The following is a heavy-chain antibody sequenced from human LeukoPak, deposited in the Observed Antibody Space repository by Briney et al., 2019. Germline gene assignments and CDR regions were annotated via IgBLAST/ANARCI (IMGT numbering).Heavy chain of an antibody. D-gene: IGHD6-19*01. CDR1: GFTFSSYS. J-gene: IGHJ4*02. Sequence: PGGSLRLSCAASGFTFSSYSMNWVRQAPGKGLEWVSYISSSSSTIYYADSVKGRFTISRDNAKNSLYLQMNSLRAEDTAVYYCARGGYSSGWRMWYFDCWGQGTLVTVSS. V-gene: IGHV3-48*04. CDR3: ARGGYSSGWRMWYFDC. CDR2: ISSSSSTI.